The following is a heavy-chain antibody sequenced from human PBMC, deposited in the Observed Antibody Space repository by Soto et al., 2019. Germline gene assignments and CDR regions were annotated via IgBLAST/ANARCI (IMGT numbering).Heavy chain of an antibody. J-gene: IGHJ4*02. D-gene: IGHD6-13*01. CDR3: ARPGGSGWFYFDS. CDR1: GESNSGTIYY. V-gene: IGHV4-39*02. Sequence: SETLSLTCIVSGESNSGTIYYWGWIRQPPGKGLEWIGSIYYSGCTYYNPSLKSRVTISVDTSKNHFSLKLTSVTAADTAVYYCARPGGSGWFYFDSWGQGSQVTVSS. CDR2: IYYSGCT.